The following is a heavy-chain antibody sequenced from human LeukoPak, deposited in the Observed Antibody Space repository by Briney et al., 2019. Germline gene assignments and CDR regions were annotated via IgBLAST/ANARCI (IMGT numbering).Heavy chain of an antibody. D-gene: IGHD3-3*01. CDR3: ARDQYDTWSRRGNFDS. Sequence: GGSLRLSCVASGFTFGKYWMSWVRQAPGKGLEWVANIKLDGSEKNYVDSAKGRFTISRDNTKNSLYLQMNGLRVEDTAVFYCARDQYDTWSRRGNFDSWGQGTLVIVSS. CDR1: GFTFGKYW. CDR2: IKLDGSEK. V-gene: IGHV3-7*03. J-gene: IGHJ4*02.